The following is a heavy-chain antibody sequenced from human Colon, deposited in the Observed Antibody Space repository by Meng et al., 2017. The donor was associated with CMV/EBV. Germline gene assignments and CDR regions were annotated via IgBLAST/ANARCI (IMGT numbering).Heavy chain of an antibody. D-gene: IGHD1-1*01. V-gene: IGHV3-66*02. CDR1: GFTVSSNY. J-gene: IGHJ4*02. CDR2: IYSGGST. Sequence: GESLKISCAASGFTVSSNYMSWVRQAPGKGLEWVSVIYSGGSTYYADSVKGRFTISRDNSKNTLYLQMNSLRAEDTAVYYCATTYVSCDGDYWGQGTLVTVSS. CDR3: ATTYVSCDGDY.